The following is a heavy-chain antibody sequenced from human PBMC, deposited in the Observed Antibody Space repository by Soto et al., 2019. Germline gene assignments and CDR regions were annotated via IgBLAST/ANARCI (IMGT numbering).Heavy chain of an antibody. CDR1: GFSFGDYA. D-gene: IGHD3-3*01. CDR3: TKNRNFWSADYSGRAFDI. CDR2: IRSKAHGATT. V-gene: IGHV3-49*03. Sequence: SLRLSCTTSGFSFGDYAMTWLRQAPGKGLEWVGFIRSKAHGATTESAASVKGRFTISRDDSKSVAYLQMNSLKTEDTAVYYCTKNRNFWSADYSGRAFDIWGQGTMVTVSS. J-gene: IGHJ3*02.